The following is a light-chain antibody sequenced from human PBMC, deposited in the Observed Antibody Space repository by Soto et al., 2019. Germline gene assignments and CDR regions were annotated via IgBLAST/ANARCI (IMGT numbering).Light chain of an antibody. CDR1: QDINDY. J-gene: IGKJ2*01. CDR2: GAS. V-gene: IGKV1-33*01. CDR3: QQYDSLPYT. Sequence: EIQMTQSPSSLSASLGDRVTITCQASQDINDYSNWYQQKPGKAPRLLIYGASFLEVGVPSRFSGSGSGTHLTLTISSLQPADVATYYCQQYDSLPYTFGQATRRAIK.